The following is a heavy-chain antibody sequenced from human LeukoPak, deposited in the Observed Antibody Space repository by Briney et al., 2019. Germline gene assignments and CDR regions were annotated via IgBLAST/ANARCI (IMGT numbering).Heavy chain of an antibody. CDR1: GFTFSSYG. D-gene: IGHD2-15*01. V-gene: IGHV3-30*02. J-gene: IGHJ4*02. CDR2: IRYDGSNK. CDR3: ARDQGRYCSGGSCSLFDY. Sequence: PGGSLRLSCAASGFTFSSYGMHWVRQAPGKGLEWVAFIRYDGSNKYYADSVKGRFTISRDNSKNTLYLQMNSLRAEDTAVYYCARDQGRYCSGGSCSLFDYWGQGTLVTVSS.